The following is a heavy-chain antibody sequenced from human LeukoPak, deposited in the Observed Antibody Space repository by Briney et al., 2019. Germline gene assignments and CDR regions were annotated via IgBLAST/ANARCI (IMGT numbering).Heavy chain of an antibody. CDR1: GGSISSGGYS. CDR3: ARVYRSGFDY. Sequence: SETLSLTCTVSGGSISSGGYSWSWIRQPPGKGLEWIGYIYHSGSTYYNPSLKSRVTISVDRSKNQFSLKLSSVTAADTAVYYCARVYRSGFDYWGQGTVVTVSS. J-gene: IGHJ4*02. CDR2: IYHSGST. D-gene: IGHD2-15*01. V-gene: IGHV4-30-2*01.